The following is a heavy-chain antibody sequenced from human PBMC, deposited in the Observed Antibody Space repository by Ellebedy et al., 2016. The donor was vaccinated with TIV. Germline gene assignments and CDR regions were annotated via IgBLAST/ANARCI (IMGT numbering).Heavy chain of an antibody. CDR3: ARKGTGNAVDY. CDR2: ISAYDGNT. CDR1: GYTFTTYG. D-gene: IGHD3/OR15-3a*01. J-gene: IGHJ4*02. V-gene: IGHV1-18*04. Sequence: ASVKVSCXASGYTFTTYGTSWVRQAPGQGLEWMGWISAYDGNTHSAEKLQGRVTMTTDTSTSTAYMELRSLRPDDTAVYFCARKGTGNAVDYWGQGTLVIVSS.